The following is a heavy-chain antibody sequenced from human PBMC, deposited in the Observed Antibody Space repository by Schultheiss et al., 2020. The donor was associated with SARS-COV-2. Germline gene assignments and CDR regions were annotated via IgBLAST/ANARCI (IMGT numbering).Heavy chain of an antibody. J-gene: IGHJ3*02. CDR3: ALQRGGKDAFDI. CDR2: MNPNSGNT. D-gene: IGHD3-16*01. CDR1: GYTFTSYD. Sequence: ASVKVSCKASGYTFTSYDINWVRQATGQGLEWMGWMNPNSGNTGYAQKFQGRVTMTRNTSISTAYMELSSLRSEDTAVYYCALQRGGKDAFDIWGQGTTVTVSS. V-gene: IGHV1-8*01.